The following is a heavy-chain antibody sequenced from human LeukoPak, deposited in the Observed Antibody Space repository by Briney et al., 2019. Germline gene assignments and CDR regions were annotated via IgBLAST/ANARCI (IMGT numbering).Heavy chain of an antibody. CDR2: IYYSGST. V-gene: IGHV4-39*01. CDR1: GGSISSSSYY. D-gene: IGHD3-9*01. Sequence: SETLSLTCTVSGGSISSSSYYWGWIRQPPGKGLEWIGSIYYSGSTYYNPSLKSRVTISVDTSKNQFSLKLSSVTAADTAVYYCASPYLTGYYKVINSEALWDAFDIWGQGTMVTVSS. J-gene: IGHJ3*02. CDR3: ASPYLTGYYKVINSEALWDAFDI.